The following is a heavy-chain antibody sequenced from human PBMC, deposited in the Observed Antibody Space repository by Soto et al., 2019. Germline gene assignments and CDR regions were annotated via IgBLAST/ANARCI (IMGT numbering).Heavy chain of an antibody. V-gene: IGHV3-33*01. D-gene: IGHD1-26*01. CDR3: ARDLEPSGSYVLDT. Sequence: PGGSLRLSXAASGFTFSSYGMHWVRQAPGKGLEWVAVIWYDGSNKYYADSVKGRFTISRDNSKNTLYLQMNSLRAEDTAVYYCARDLEPSGSYVLDTWGQGTLVTVSS. J-gene: IGHJ5*01. CDR2: IWYDGSNK. CDR1: GFTFSSYG.